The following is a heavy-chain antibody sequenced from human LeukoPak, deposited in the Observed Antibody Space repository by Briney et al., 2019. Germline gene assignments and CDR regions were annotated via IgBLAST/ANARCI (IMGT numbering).Heavy chain of an antibody. CDR1: GFTFTAYL. V-gene: IGHV3-30-3*01. D-gene: IGHD3-22*01. Sequence: GRSLRLSCAASGFTFTAYLIHWVRQAPGKGLEWVAVMSSDGNAMFYADSVKGRFTISRDNSKNTLYLQMNSLRAENTAVYYCVRESEYYFDHSASFDYWGQGTLITVSS. J-gene: IGHJ4*02. CDR2: MSSDGNAM. CDR3: VRESEYYFDHSASFDY.